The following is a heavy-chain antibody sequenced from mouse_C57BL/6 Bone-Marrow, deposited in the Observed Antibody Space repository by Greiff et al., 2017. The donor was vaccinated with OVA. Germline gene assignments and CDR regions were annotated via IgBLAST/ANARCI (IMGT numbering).Heavy chain of an antibody. V-gene: IGHV1-72*01. Sequence: QVQLKQPGAELVKPGASVKLSCKASGYTFTSYWMHWAKQRPGRGLEWIGRIDPNSGGTKYNEKFKSKATLTVDKPSSTAYMQLSSLTSADSAVYYCASSPTLYWYFDVWGTGTTVTVSS. J-gene: IGHJ1*03. CDR2: IDPNSGGT. CDR3: ASSPTLYWYFDV. CDR1: GYTFTSYW.